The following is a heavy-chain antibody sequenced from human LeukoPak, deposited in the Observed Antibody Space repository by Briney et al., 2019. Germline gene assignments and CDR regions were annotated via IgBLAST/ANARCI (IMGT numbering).Heavy chain of an antibody. V-gene: IGHV1-46*01. D-gene: IGHD6-19*01. Sequence: ASVKVSCKASGYTFTSYYMHWVRQAPGQGLEWMGIINPSGGSTSYAQKFQGRVTMTRDTSISTAYMELSRLRSDDTAVYYCAQSSGWIFDYWGQGTLVTVSS. CDR1: GYTFTSYY. J-gene: IGHJ4*02. CDR3: AQSSGWIFDY. CDR2: INPSGGST.